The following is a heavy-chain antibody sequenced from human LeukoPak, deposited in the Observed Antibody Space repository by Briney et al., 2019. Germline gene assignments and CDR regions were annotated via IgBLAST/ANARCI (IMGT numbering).Heavy chain of an antibody. D-gene: IGHD6-13*01. J-gene: IGHJ6*03. CDR2: INHSGNT. CDR3: ARLAAAGRFTYYYMDV. V-gene: IGHV4-38-2*02. CDR1: DYSISSDYY. Sequence: PSETLSLTCTVFDYSISSDYYWGWIRQPPGKGLEWIGSINHSGNTYYSPSLKSRVTISVDTSKKQFSLKVTSVTAADTAMYYCARLAAAGRFTYYYMDVWARGPRSPSP.